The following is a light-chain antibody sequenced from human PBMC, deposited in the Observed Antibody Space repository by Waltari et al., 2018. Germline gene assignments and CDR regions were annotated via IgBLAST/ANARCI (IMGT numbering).Light chain of an antibody. CDR1: QSVSSN. J-gene: IGKJ1*01. V-gene: IGKV3-15*01. CDR3: QQYDNWPPWT. Sequence: IVMTQSPATLSVSPGERATLSCRASQSVSSNLAWYQQKPGQAPRLLIYGASTRATGIPDRFSGSGSGTEFTLTLSSLQSEDSAVYHCQQYDNWPPWTFGQGTKVEIK. CDR2: GAS.